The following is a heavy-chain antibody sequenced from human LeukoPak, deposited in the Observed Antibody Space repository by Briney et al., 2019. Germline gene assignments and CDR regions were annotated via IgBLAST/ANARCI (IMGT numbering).Heavy chain of an antibody. CDR3: ARVRLADERAWAY. CDR2: ITPKSGDT. D-gene: IGHD3-3*02. CDR1: GYTFSDFY. V-gene: IGHV1-2*02. J-gene: IGHJ4*02. Sequence: ASVKVSCKASGYTFSDFYIHWVRQALGQGLEYVGWITPKSGDTHSPQRFQGRVTLTRDASISTAYMELSSLRSDDTAVYFCARVRLADERAWAYWGQGTLVTFSS.